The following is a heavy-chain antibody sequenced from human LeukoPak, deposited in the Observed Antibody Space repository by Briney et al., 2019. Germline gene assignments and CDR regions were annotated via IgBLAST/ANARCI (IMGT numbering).Heavy chain of an antibody. D-gene: IGHD3-22*01. Sequence: GGSLRLSCAASGFTFSDYYMSWIRQAPGKGLEGVSYISSSGSTIYYADSVKGRFTISRDNGKNSLYLQMNSLRAEDTAVYYCARDVQRYDSSGYGYWGQGTLVTVSS. CDR3: ARDVQRYDSSGYGY. V-gene: IGHV3-11*04. J-gene: IGHJ4*02. CDR1: GFTFSDYY. CDR2: ISSSGSTI.